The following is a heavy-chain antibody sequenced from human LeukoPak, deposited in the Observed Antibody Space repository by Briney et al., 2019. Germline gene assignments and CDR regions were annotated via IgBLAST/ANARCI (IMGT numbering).Heavy chain of an antibody. CDR2: ISGDGGST. D-gene: IGHD6-19*01. CDR3: AKDRGWYDY. Sequence: QPGGSLRLSCAASGFTFDDYAMHWVRQAPGKGLEWVSLISGDGGSTYYANSVKGRFTISRDNSKNSLYLQMNSLRTEDTALYHCAKDRGWYDYWGQGTLVTVSS. V-gene: IGHV3-43*02. CDR1: GFTFDDYA. J-gene: IGHJ4*02.